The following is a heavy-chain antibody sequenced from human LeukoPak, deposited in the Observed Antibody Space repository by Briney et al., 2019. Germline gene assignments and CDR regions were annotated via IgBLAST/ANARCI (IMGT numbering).Heavy chain of an antibody. V-gene: IGHV4-59*11. D-gene: IGHD5-24*01. CDR2: IYYSGST. CDR3: ARVGDGYNSVY. J-gene: IGHJ4*02. Sequence: SETLSLTCTVSGGSISSHYWSWIRQPPGKGLEWIGYIYYSGSTNYNPSLKSRVTIPVDTSKNQFSLKLSSVTAADTAVYYCARVGDGYNSVYWGQGTLVTVSS. CDR1: GGSISSHY.